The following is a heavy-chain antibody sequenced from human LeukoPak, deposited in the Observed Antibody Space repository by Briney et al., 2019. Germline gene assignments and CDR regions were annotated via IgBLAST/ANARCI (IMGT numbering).Heavy chain of an antibody. Sequence: SETLSLTCVVYGGSFSGYYWSWIRQPPGKGLEWIGRIYTSGSTNYNPSLKSRVTMSVDTSKNQFSLKLSSVTAADTAVYYCARASPITIFGVATSYYFDYWGQGTLVTVSS. D-gene: IGHD3-3*01. V-gene: IGHV4-59*10. CDR2: IYTSGST. CDR1: GGSFSGYY. CDR3: ARASPITIFGVATSYYFDY. J-gene: IGHJ4*02.